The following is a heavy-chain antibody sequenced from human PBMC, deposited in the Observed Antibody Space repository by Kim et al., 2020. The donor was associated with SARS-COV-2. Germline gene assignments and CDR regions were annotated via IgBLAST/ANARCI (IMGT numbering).Heavy chain of an antibody. V-gene: IGHV3-7*01. CDR1: GFTFRKYW. D-gene: IGHD4-17*01. J-gene: IGHJ4*02. CDR3: ATLDHGDSDY. CDR2: TTPDGSGE. Sequence: GGSLRLSCAASGFTFRKYWMNWVRQAPGRGLEWVASTTPDGSGETYVGAVKGRFTISRDNAKNSAYLQMNSLRSEDTAVYYCATLDHGDSDYWGQGPLVTVSS.